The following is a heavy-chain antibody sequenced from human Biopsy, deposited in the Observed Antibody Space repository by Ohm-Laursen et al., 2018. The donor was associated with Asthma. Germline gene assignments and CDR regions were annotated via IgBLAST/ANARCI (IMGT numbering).Heavy chain of an antibody. V-gene: IGHV3-53*01. CDR3: GRDYPLVD. Sequence: SLRLSCAASGFSVSSNCMSWVRQAPGKGLEWVSVIYSGGSTYYADSVKGRFTISRDNSKNTLDLQMNSLRAEDTAVYYCGRDYPLVDWDQGTLVTVSS. J-gene: IGHJ4*02. D-gene: IGHD2-15*01. CDR1: GFSVSSNC. CDR2: IYSGGST.